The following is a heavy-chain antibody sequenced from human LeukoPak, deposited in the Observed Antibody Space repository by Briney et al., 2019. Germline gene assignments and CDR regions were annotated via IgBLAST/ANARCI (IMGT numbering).Heavy chain of an antibody. D-gene: IGHD5-24*01. V-gene: IGHV3-66*01. Sequence: GGSLRLSCAASGFTVSSNYMSWVRQAPGKGLEWVSVIYSGGSTYYADPVKGRFTISRDNSKNTLYLQMNSLRAEDTAVYYCARVLLTMYYFDYWGQGTLVTVTS. CDR1: GFTVSSNY. CDR2: IYSGGST. J-gene: IGHJ4*02. CDR3: ARVLLTMYYFDY.